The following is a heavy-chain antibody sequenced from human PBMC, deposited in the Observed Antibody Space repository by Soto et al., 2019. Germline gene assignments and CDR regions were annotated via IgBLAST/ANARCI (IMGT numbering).Heavy chain of an antibody. CDR2: IWYDGSNK. V-gene: IGHV3-33*01. Sequence: PGGSLRLSCAASGFTFSSYGMHWVRQAPGKGLEWVAVIWYDGSNKYYADSVKGRFTISRDNSKNTLYLQMNSLRAEDTAVYYCARDDDFWSGYYRAPTADYYYYGMDVWGQGTTVTVSS. J-gene: IGHJ6*02. CDR1: GFTFSSYG. D-gene: IGHD3-3*01. CDR3: ARDDDFWSGYYRAPTADYYYYGMDV.